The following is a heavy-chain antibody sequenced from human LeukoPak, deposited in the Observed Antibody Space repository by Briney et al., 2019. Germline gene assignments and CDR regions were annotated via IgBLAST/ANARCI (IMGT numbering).Heavy chain of an antibody. CDR2: IKGDGIST. J-gene: IGHJ4*02. CDR3: AKDHYWSIDY. D-gene: IGHD3-3*01. V-gene: IGHV3-74*01. CDR1: GFDFSSNW. Sequence: GGSLRLSGAASGFDFSSNWMHWVRHAPGQGLVWVSRIKGDGISTNYADSVKGRFTISRDIAKNTLYLQMNSLRAEDTGVYYCAKDHYWSIDYWGRGTLVTVSS.